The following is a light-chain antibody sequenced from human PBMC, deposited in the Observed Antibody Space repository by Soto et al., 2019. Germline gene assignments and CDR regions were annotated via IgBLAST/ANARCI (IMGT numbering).Light chain of an antibody. CDR3: GADHGGGSNHV. CDR2: VGTGGIVG. CDR1: SGYSKYK. J-gene: IGLJ1*01. V-gene: IGLV9-49*01. Sequence: QSVLTQPPSASASLGASVTLTCTLSSGYSKYKVDWYQQRPGKGPRFVMRVGTGGIVGSKGDGIPDRFSVLGSGLSRERTINTIHEEDESDAHCGADHGGGSNHVFGTGTKLTVL.